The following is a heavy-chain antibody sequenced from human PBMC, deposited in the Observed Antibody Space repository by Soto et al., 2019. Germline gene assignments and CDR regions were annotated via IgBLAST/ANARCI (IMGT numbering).Heavy chain of an antibody. V-gene: IGHV1-2*02. CDR2: INPNSGGT. CDR1: GYTFTGYY. CDR3: AGERIAAAPNWFDP. Sequence: QVQLVKSGAEVKKPGASVKVSCKASGYTFTGYYMHWVRQAPGQGLEWMGWINPNSGGTNYAQKFQGRVTMTRDTSISTAYMELSRLRSDDTAVYYCAGERIAAAPNWFDPWVQGTLVTVSS. D-gene: IGHD6-13*01. J-gene: IGHJ5*02.